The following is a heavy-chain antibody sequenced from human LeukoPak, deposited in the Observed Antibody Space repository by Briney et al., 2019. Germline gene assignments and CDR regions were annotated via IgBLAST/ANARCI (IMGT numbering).Heavy chain of an antibody. CDR3: AKGFPYCSGGSCPFDY. V-gene: IGHV3-23*01. CDR1: GFTFSSYA. D-gene: IGHD2-15*01. CDR2: ISGSGGST. Sequence: PGGSLRLSCAASGFTFSSYAMSWVRQAPGNWLEWVSAISGSGGSTYYADSVKGRFTISRDNSKNTLYLQMNSLRAEDTAVYYCAKGFPYCSGGSCPFDYWGQGTLVTVSS. J-gene: IGHJ4*02.